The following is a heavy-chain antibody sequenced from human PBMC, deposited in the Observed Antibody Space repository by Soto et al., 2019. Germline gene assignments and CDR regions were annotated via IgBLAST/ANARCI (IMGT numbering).Heavy chain of an antibody. CDR3: AKCGGSYHFDY. D-gene: IGHD1-26*01. CDR2: ISYDGSNK. Sequence: QVQLVESGGGVVQPGRSLRLSCAASGFTFSSYGMHWVRQAPGKGLEWVAVISYDGSNKYYADSVKGRFTISRDNSKNTLYLQMNSLRAEDTAVYYCAKCGGSYHFDYWGQGTLVTVSS. V-gene: IGHV3-30*18. J-gene: IGHJ4*02. CDR1: GFTFSSYG.